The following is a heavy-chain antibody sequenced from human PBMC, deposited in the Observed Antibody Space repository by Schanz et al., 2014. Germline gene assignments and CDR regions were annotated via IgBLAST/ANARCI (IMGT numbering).Heavy chain of an antibody. CDR2: VRRKGYGETT. D-gene: IGHD1-20*01. Sequence: VQLVESGGGVVQPGRSLRLSCAASGFTFSAYAMTWVRRAPGKGLEWVGFVRRKGYGETTEYAAPVKGRFTVSRDDSRNTLYLQMNTLRTDDTALYYCTTFNNRDALYIWGQGTKVTVSS. CDR3: TTFNNRDALYI. J-gene: IGHJ3*02. V-gene: IGHV3-49*04. CDR1: GFTFSAYA.